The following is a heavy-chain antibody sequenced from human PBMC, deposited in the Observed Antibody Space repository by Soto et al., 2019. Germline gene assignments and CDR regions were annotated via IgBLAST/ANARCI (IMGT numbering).Heavy chain of an antibody. CDR2: INHTGST. J-gene: IGHJ4*02. V-gene: IGHV4-34*01. D-gene: IGHD2-15*01. Sequence: SLTCAGDVESFSGYYWSWIRQPPGKGLEWMGEINHTGSTNYNPSLKSRVTISLATSKNQFSLKLSSVTAPDTAVYYCASPSRNCSGGSCYSSGPFDSWGQGTLVTVSS. CDR1: VESFSGYY. CDR3: ASPSRNCSGGSCYSSGPFDS.